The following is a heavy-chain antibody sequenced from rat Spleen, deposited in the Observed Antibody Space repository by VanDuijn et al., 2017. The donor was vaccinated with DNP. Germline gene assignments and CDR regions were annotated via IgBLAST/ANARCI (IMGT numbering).Heavy chain of an antibody. V-gene: IGHV3-3*01. J-gene: IGHJ3*01. D-gene: IGHD4-3*01. CDR3: TGGIRGFAY. CDR2: INSAGTT. CDR1: GNSISRSYR. Sequence: EVQLQESGPGLVKPSQSLSLTCSVTGNSISRSYRWNWIRKFPGNKLEWMGSINSAGTTNYNPSLKSRISITRDTSKNQLFLQVNSVITEDTATYYCTGGIRGFAYWGQGTLVTVSS.